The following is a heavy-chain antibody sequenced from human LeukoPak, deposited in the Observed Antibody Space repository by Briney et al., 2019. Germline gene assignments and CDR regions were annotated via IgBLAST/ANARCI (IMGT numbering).Heavy chain of an antibody. CDR2: ISSTSNYI. CDR1: GFTFSSYE. D-gene: IGHD4-17*01. Sequence: GGSLRLSCAASGFTFSSYEMNWVRQAPGKGLEWVSSISSTSNYIYYANSVKGRFTISRDNAKNSLYLQMNSLRAEDTAVYYCARGHDYGDYDDAFDIWGQGTMVTVSS. CDR3: ARGHDYGDYDDAFDI. J-gene: IGHJ3*02. V-gene: IGHV3-21*01.